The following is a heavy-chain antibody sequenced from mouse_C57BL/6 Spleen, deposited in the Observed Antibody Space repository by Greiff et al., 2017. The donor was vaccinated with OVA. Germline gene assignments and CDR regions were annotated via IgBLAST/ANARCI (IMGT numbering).Heavy chain of an antibody. CDR2: IWRGGST. J-gene: IGHJ4*01. CDR1: GFSLTSYG. V-gene: IGHV2-5*01. CDR3: AKAYYGTGYYAMDY. Sequence: VKLQESGPGLVQPSQSLSITCTVSGFSLTSYGVHWVRQSPGKGLEWLGVIWRGGSTDYNAAFMSRLSITKDNSKSQVFFKMNSLQADDTAIYYCAKAYYGTGYYAMDYWGQGTSVTVSS. D-gene: IGHD1-1*01.